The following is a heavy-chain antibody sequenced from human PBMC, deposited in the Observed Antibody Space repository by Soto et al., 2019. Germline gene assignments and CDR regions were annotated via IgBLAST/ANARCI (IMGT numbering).Heavy chain of an antibody. J-gene: IGHJ6*02. CDR1: GGTFRSYA. D-gene: IGHD2-15*01. CDR3: ARSQGGSSSLDIYYYYYYGMDV. Sequence: QVQLVQSVAEVKKPGSSVKVSCKAPGGTFRSYAISCVRQAPGQGLEWMGGIIPIFGTAKYAQKFQGRVTITAYYSMSTGYMERRSLRSEDTAVYYCARSQGGSSSLDIYYYYYYGMDVWGQGTTVTVSS. CDR2: IIPIFGTA. V-gene: IGHV1-69*01.